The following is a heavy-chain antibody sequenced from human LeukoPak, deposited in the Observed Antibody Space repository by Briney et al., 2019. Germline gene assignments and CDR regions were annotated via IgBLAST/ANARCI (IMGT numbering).Heavy chain of an antibody. CDR2: IYTSGST. V-gene: IGHV4-61*02. CDR1: GGSISSGSYY. CDR3: ARAVESTRGYSYGPWFDP. D-gene: IGHD5-18*01. Sequence: SQTLSLTCTVSGGSISSGSYYWSWIRQPAGKGLEGIGRIYTSGSTNYNPSLKSRVTKSVDTSKNQFSLKLSSVTAADTAVYYCARAVESTRGYSYGPWFDPWGQGTLVTVSS. J-gene: IGHJ5*02.